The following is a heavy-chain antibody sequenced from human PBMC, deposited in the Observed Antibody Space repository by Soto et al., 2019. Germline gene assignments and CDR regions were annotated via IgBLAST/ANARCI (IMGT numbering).Heavy chain of an antibody. CDR3: ARGGGSGGFPY. J-gene: IGHJ4*02. CDR1: GGSISSDAYS. Sequence: QLQLQESGSGLVKPSQTLSLTCAVSGGSISSDAYSWSWIRQPPGKGLEWIGYIYHGGSTYYNPSLESRVTISIDRSKNQFSLKLSSVTAADTAVYYCARGGGSGGFPYWGQGTLVTVSS. V-gene: IGHV4-30-2*01. CDR2: IYHGGST. D-gene: IGHD6-19*01.